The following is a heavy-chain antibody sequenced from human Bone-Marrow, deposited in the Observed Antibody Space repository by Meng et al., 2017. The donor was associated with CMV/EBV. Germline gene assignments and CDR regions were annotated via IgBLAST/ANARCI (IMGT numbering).Heavy chain of an antibody. V-gene: IGHV4-34*01. D-gene: IGHD6-13*01. Sequence: VQLQQWGAGLLKPSETLSLTCAVYGGSFSGYYWSWIRQPPGKGLEWIGEINHSGSTNYNPSLKSRVTISVDTSKNQFSLKLSSVTAADTAVYYCARKSTYSSSWYVSKWGQGTLVTVSS. J-gene: IGHJ4*02. CDR2: INHSGST. CDR1: GGSFSGYY. CDR3: ARKSTYSSSWYVSK.